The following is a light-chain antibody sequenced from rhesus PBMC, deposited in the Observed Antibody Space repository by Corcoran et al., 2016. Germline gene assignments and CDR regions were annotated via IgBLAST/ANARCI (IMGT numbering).Light chain of an antibody. CDR3: QQHDNSPLT. V-gene: IGKV1-69*01. J-gene: IGKJ4*01. CDR2: RAS. CDR1: QGISNW. Sequence: DIQMTQSPSSLSASVGDRVTITCRASQGISNWLAWYQQKPGKAPKLLISRASNLETGVPSRFRGSGSGTDFTLTISSLQPEDIATYYCQQHDNSPLTFGGGTKVEIK.